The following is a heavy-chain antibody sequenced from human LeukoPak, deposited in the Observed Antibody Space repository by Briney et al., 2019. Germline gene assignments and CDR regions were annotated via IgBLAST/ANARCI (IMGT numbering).Heavy chain of an antibody. V-gene: IGHV4-30-4*01. D-gene: IGHD1-26*01. CDR3: ARGRATAFNY. CDR1: GGSISSGDYY. CDR2: IYYSGST. J-gene: IGHJ4*02. Sequence: PSETLSLTCTVSGGSISSGDYYWSWIRQPPGKGLEWIGYIYYSGSTYYNPSLKSRVTISLDTSKSQFSLKLNPVTAADTAMYYCARGRATAFNYWGQGTLVTVSS.